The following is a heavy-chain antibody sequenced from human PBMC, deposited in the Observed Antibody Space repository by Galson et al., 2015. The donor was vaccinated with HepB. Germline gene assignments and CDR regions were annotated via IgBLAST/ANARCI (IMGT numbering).Heavy chain of an antibody. CDR2: IYPGDSDT. J-gene: IGHJ2*01. V-gene: IGHV5-51*03. CDR1: GYSFTSYW. D-gene: IGHD2-15*01. Sequence: QSGAEVKKPGESLKISCKGSGYSFTSYWIGWVRQMPGKGLEWMGIIYPGDSDTRYSPSFQGQVTISADKSISTAYLQWSSLKASDTAMYYCSRLPPTMAAYWYFDLWGRGTLVTVSS. CDR3: SRLPPTMAAYWYFDL.